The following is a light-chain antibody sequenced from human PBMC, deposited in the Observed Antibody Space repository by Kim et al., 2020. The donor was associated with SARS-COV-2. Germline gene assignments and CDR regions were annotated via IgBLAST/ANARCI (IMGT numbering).Light chain of an antibody. CDR1: QSVSSL. Sequence: EIVLTQSPATLSLSPGERATLSCRASQSVSSLLGWYQQKPGQAPRLLIYDASNRATGIPARFSGSGSGTDFTLTISSLEPEDFAVYYCQQRSNWPLTFGGGAKLEI. CDR2: DAS. J-gene: IGKJ4*01. CDR3: QQRSNWPLT. V-gene: IGKV3-11*01.